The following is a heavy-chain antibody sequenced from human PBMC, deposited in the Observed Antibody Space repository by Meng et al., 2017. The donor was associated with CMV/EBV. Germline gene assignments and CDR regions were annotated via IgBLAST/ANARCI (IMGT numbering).Heavy chain of an antibody. CDR3: AKGFWAVAARGY. D-gene: IGHD6-6*01. Sequence: GESLKISCAASGFTFSDYYMSWIRQAPGKGLEWVSVIYSGGSSTYYADSVKGRFTISRDNSKNTLYLQMNSLRAEDTAVYYCAKGFWAVAARGYWGQGTLVTVSS. V-gene: IGHV3-23*03. CDR1: GFTFSDYY. CDR2: IYSGGSST. J-gene: IGHJ4*02.